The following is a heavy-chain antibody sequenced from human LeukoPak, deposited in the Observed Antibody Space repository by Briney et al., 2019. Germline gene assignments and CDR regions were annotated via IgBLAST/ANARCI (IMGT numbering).Heavy chain of an antibody. J-gene: IGHJ4*02. CDR2: ISGSGGST. V-gene: IGHV3-23*01. D-gene: IGHD4-17*01. CDR3: AKPLGDYGDYEVFDY. CDR1: GFTFSSYA. Sequence: GGSLRLSCAASGFTFSSYAVSWVCQAPGKGPEWVSAISGSGGSTYYADSVKGRFTISRDNSKNTLYLQMNSLRAEDTAVYYCAKPLGDYGDYEVFDYWGQGTLVTVSS.